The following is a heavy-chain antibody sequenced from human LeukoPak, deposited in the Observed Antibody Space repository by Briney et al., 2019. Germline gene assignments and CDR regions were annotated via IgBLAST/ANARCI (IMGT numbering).Heavy chain of an antibody. J-gene: IGHJ3*02. V-gene: IGHV3-30*18. CDR2: ISYDGSNK. CDR3: AKDLWQQLENDAFEI. D-gene: IGHD6-13*01. CDR1: GCTFSSYG. Sequence: GRSLRLSCAASGCTFSSYGMHWVRQAPGKGLEWVAVISYDGSNKYYADSVNGRFTISRDNSKNTLYLQMNSLTAEDTAVYYCAKDLWQQLENDAFEIWGQGTMVTVSS.